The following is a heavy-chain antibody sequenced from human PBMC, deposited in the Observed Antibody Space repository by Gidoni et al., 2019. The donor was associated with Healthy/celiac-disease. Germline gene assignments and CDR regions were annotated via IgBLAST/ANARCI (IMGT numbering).Heavy chain of an antibody. CDR2: ISYDGSNK. CDR1: GCPFSSYG. Sequence: QMQLVESGGGVVQPGRSLRLSCAASGCPFSSYGMHWVRQAPGKGLGWVAVISYDGSNKYYADSVKGRFTISRDNSKNTLYLQMNSLRAEDTAVYYCAKDQGDYGDFDYWGQGTLVTVSS. D-gene: IGHD4-17*01. CDR3: AKDQGDYGDFDY. J-gene: IGHJ4*02. V-gene: IGHV3-30*18.